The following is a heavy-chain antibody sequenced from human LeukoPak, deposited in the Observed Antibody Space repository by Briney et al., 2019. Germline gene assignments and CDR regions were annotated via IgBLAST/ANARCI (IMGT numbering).Heavy chain of an antibody. CDR2: ISYDGSNK. CDR3: ANIIAAAPFDY. CDR1: GFTFSSYG. J-gene: IGHJ4*02. V-gene: IGHV3-30*18. D-gene: IGHD6-13*01. Sequence: GGSLRLSCAASGFTFSSYGMHWVRQAPGKGLEWVAVISYDGSNKYYADSVKGRFTISRDNSKNTLYLQMNSLRAEDTAVYYCANIIAAAPFDYWGQGTLVTVSS.